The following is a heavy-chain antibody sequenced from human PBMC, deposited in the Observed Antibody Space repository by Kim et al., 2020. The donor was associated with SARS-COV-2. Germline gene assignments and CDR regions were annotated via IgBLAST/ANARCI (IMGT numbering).Heavy chain of an antibody. Sequence: ADSVKGQFYISRDNAKNTLYLQMNSLRAADTSVYYCARRQFTSGWYYFDYWGQGTLVTVSS. V-gene: IGHV3-74*01. CDR3: ARRQFTSGWYYFDY. D-gene: IGHD6-19*01. J-gene: IGHJ4*02.